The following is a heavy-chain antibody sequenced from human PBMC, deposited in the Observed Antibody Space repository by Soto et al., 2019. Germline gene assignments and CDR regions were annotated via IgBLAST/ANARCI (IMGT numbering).Heavy chain of an antibody. CDR3: ARDRSGRVDY. CDR1: GGSISSGDYY. V-gene: IGHV4-30-4*01. J-gene: IGHJ4*02. D-gene: IGHD7-27*01. Sequence: SETLSLTCTVSGGSISSGDYYWSWIRQPPGKGLEWIGYIYYSVSTYYNPSLKSRVTISVDTSKNQFSLKLSSVTAADTAVYYCARDRSGRVDYWGQGTLVTVSS. CDR2: IYYSVST.